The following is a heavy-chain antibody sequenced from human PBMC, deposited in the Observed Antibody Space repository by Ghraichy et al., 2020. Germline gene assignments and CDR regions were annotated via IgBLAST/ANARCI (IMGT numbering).Heavy chain of an antibody. D-gene: IGHD2-15*01. CDR1: GFTFSSYG. CDR2: IWYDGSNK. CDR3: ARDRNIVVVVAATQGGGMDV. Sequence: GGSLRLSCAASGFTFSSYGMHWVRQAPGKGLEWVAVIWYDGSNKYYADSVKGRFTISRDNSKNTLYLQMNSLRAEDTAVYYCARDRNIVVVVAATQGGGMDVWGQGTTVTVSS. V-gene: IGHV3-33*01. J-gene: IGHJ6*02.